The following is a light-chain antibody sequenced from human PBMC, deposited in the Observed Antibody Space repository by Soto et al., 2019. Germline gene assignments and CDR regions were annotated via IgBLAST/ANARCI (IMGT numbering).Light chain of an antibody. J-gene: IGLJ2*01. CDR3: CSYAGSSTLV. Sequence: QSALTQPASVSGSPGQSIPISCTGTSSDVGSYNLVSWYQQHPGKAPNLMIYEGSKRPSGVSNRFSGSKSGNTASLTISGLQAEDEADYYCCSYAGSSTLVFGGGTKLTAL. V-gene: IGLV2-23*01. CDR2: EGS. CDR1: SSDVGSYNL.